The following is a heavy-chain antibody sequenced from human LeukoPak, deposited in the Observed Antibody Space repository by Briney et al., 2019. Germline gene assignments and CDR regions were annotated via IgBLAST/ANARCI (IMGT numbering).Heavy chain of an antibody. CDR3: ARESKSYDGSGFYHDY. V-gene: IGHV4-4*07. CDR1: DDSIRNFF. D-gene: IGHD3-22*01. J-gene: IGHJ4*02. CDR2: IYTSGST. Sequence: SETLSLTCSVSDDSIRNFFWSWIRQPAGKGLEWIGRIYTSGSTDYNPSLRSRVTMSVDTSRNQFSLRLTSVTAADTAVYYCARESKSYDGSGFYHDYWGQGTLVAVSS.